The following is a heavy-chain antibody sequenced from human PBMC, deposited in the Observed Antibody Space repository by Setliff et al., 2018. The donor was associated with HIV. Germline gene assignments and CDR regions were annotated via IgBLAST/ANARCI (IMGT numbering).Heavy chain of an antibody. Sequence: PGGSLRLSCAASGSTFSSYAMSWVRQAPGKGLEWVSAISGSGGSTYYADSVKGRFTISRDNSKNTLYLQMNSLRAEDTAVYYCAKDRTVVVITIFDYWGQGTLVTVSS. J-gene: IGHJ4*02. D-gene: IGHD3-22*01. CDR3: AKDRTVVVITIFDY. V-gene: IGHV3-23*01. CDR1: GSTFSSYA. CDR2: ISGSGGST.